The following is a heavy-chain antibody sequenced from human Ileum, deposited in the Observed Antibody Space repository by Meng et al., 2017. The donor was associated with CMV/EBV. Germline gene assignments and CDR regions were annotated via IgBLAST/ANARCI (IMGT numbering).Heavy chain of an antibody. D-gene: IGHD2-2*01. CDR2: TSAYNGNT. CDR1: FTSYG. V-gene: IGHV1-18*01. CDR3: ARDGVNIVVVPALTGMDV. Sequence: FTSYGISWVRQAPGQGLEWMGWTSAYNGNTNYAQKLQGRVTMTTDTSTSTAYMELRSLRSDDTAVYYCARDGVNIVVVPALTGMDVWGQGTTVTVSS. J-gene: IGHJ6*02.